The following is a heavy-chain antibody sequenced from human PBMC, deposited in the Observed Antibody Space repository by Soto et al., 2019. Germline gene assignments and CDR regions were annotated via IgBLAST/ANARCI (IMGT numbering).Heavy chain of an antibody. V-gene: IGHV4-30-4*01. D-gene: IGHD4-17*01. CDR1: GVSISCGNYY. Sequence: QVQLQESGPGLVKPSQTLSLTCTVSGVSISCGNYYCSWIRQHPGKGLEWIGYIYYSGRTYYKPSIMSRVNISVDTSKKQFSLMLTSVTAADTAVYYCARRLEHDYGDWFDFDYWGQGTLVTVSS. CDR3: ARRLEHDYGDWFDFDY. CDR2: IYYSGRT. J-gene: IGHJ4*02.